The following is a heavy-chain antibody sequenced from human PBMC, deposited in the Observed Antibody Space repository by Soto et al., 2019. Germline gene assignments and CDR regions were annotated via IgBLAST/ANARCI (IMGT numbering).Heavy chain of an antibody. CDR1: GGSINNYY. CDR2: VYFKGST. D-gene: IGHD1-1*01. CDR3: ARELGGTFDY. Sequence: SETLSLTCTVSGGSINNYYWNWIRQPPGKGLEWIGYVYFKGSTNYNPSLESRVSISLDTSKNQVSLKLNSVTAADTAIYYCARELGGTFDYWGQGTLVTVSS. J-gene: IGHJ4*02. V-gene: IGHV4-59*01.